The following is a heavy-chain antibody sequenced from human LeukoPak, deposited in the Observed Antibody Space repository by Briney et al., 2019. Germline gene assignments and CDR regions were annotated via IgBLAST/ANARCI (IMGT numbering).Heavy chain of an antibody. CDR2: ISWNSGSI. D-gene: IGHD3-22*01. V-gene: IGHV3-9*01. J-gene: IGHJ4*02. CDR3: AKGGYYYDSSGYGTLDY. Sequence: GGSLRLSCAASGFTFDDYAMHWVRQAPGKGLEWVSGISWNSGSIGYADSVKGRFTISRDNAKNSLYLQMNSLRAEDTALYYCAKGGYYYDSSGYGTLDYWGQGTLVTVSS. CDR1: GFTFDDYA.